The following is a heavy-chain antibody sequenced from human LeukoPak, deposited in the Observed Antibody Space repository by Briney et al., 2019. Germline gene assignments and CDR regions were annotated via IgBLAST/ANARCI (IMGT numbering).Heavy chain of an antibody. J-gene: IGHJ4*02. CDR3: ATGAMVYDY. V-gene: IGHV1-24*01. D-gene: IGHD3-10*01. CDR1: GSTLTKIS. Sequence: ASVRVSCTVSGSTLTKISIDWVRQAPGKGLEWMGSLSPRDGVTAHAQKFQGRFNMTADTSTDTAYMEMSSLDSGDTAVYYCATGAMVYDYWGQGTLVIVSS. CDR2: LSPRDGVT.